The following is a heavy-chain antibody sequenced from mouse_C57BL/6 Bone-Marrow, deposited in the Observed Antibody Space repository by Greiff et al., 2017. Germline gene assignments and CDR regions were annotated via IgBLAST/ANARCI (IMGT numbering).Heavy chain of an antibody. Sequence: QVQLQQSGPELVKPGASVKISCKASGYSFTSYYIHWVKQRPGQGLEWIGWIYPGSGNTKYNEKFKGKATLTADTSSSTAYMQLSSLTSEDSAVYYCARRGGDAWFAYWGQGTLVTVSA. V-gene: IGHV1-66*01. CDR1: GYSFTSYY. CDR3: ARRGGDAWFAY. CDR2: IYPGSGNT. J-gene: IGHJ3*01.